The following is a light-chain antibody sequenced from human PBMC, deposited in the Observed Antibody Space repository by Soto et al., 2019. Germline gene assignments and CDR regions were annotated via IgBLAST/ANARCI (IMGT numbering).Light chain of an antibody. CDR2: EVS. V-gene: IGKV2D-29*02. Sequence: DIVMTQTPLSLSVTPGQPASISCKSTQSLLQSDGKTYLYWYLQRPGQSPQLLIYEVSKRFSGVPDRISGSGSGTEFTLKISRVEADDVGVYYCMQSIQLPVTFGGGTKVEIK. J-gene: IGKJ4*01. CDR1: QSLLQSDGKTY. CDR3: MQSIQLPVT.